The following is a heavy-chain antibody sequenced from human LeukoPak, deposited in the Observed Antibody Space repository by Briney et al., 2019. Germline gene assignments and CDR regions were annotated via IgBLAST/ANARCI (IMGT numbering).Heavy chain of an antibody. CDR1: GFTFSSYA. CDR2: ISYDGSNK. CDR3: ARTSGYSYAPDY. D-gene: IGHD5-18*01. J-gene: IGHJ4*02. V-gene: IGHV3-30-3*01. Sequence: PGGSQRLSCAASGFTFSSYAMHWVRQAPGKGLEWVAVISYDGSNKYYADSVKGRFTISRDNSKNTLYLQMNSLRAEDTAVYYCARTSGYSYAPDYWGQGTLVTVSS.